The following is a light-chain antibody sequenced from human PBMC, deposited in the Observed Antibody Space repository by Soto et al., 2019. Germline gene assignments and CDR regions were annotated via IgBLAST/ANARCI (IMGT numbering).Light chain of an antibody. CDR1: QSVSGW. J-gene: IGKJ1*01. Sequence: IPMTQSPSTLSESLLDRVNITCRASQSVSGWLAWYQQKPGKAPNLLIYKASSLESGVPSRFSGSGSGTEFTLTISSLQPDDFATYYCQQYNSYVSTLGQGTKVDI. CDR2: KAS. V-gene: IGKV1-5*03. CDR3: QQYNSYVST.